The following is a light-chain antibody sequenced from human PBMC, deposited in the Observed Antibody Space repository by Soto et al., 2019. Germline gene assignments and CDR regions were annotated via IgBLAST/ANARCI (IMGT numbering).Light chain of an antibody. V-gene: IGKV3-20*01. J-gene: IGKJ2*01. CDR2: GSS. Sequence: EVVLTQSPGTLSLSPGERATLTCRASQSVSNNYFAWYQQKPGQAPRLPIFGSSDRSTGIPDRFSGSGSGTDFTLTISRLEPEDFAVYYCQQYGSSPPYTFGLGTKLEIK. CDR1: QSVSNNY. CDR3: QQYGSSPPYT.